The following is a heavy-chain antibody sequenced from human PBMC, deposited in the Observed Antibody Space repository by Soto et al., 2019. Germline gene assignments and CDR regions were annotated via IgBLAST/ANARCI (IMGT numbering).Heavy chain of an antibody. CDR3: ARGSSIAGLYYGMDV. CDR2: NYYSGIT. CDR1: GGSISSGGYY. D-gene: IGHD6-6*01. J-gene: IGHJ6*02. Sequence: QVQLQESGPGLVKPSQTLSLTCTVSGGSISSGGYYWTWIRQHPGKGLEWMGYNYYSGITYYNPSLKSRVTMSLDTSKNQFSLKLSSVTAADTAVYYCARGSSIAGLYYGMDVWGQGTTVTVSS. V-gene: IGHV4-31*03.